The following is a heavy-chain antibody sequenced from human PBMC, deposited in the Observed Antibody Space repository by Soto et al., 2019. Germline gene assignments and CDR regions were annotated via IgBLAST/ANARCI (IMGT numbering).Heavy chain of an antibody. CDR2: ISSSSSYI. CDR1: GFTFSSYS. J-gene: IGHJ6*02. V-gene: IGHV3-21*04. D-gene: IGHD3-22*01. Sequence: PGGTLRLSCAASGFTFSSYSMTWVRQAPGKGLEWVSSISSSSSYIYYADSVKGRFTISRDNAKNSLYLQMNSLRAEDTAVYYCAKISIAYYDCSDDPYHYYGMDVCGQGTTVTFSS. CDR3: AKISIAYYDCSDDPYHYYGMDV.